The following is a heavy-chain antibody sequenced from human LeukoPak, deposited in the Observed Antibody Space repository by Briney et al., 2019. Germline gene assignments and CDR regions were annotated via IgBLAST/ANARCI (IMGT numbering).Heavy chain of an antibody. D-gene: IGHD1-26*01. Sequence: SETLSLTCTVSGVSISSFYWSWIRQPPGKGLEWIGYIYYSGSTNYNPSLKSRVTISVDTSKNQFSLNLSSVTAADTAMYYCASQLGGSYWSDSWGQGTLVTVSS. CDR3: ASQLGGSYWSDS. CDR1: GVSISSFY. CDR2: IYYSGST. J-gene: IGHJ5*01. V-gene: IGHV4-59*12.